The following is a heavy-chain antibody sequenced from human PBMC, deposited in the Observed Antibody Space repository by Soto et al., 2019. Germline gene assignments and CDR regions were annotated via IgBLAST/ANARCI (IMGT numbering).Heavy chain of an antibody. V-gene: IGHV1-69*13. D-gene: IGHD1-26*01. J-gene: IGHJ4*02. Sequence: GASGKVACKASGGTFSSYAIRWVRQAPGQGLEWMGGIIPIFGTANYAQKFQGRATITADESTSTAYMELSSLRSEDTAVYYCALSLSGSYFEWGQGTLVTSPQ. CDR3: ALSLSGSYFE. CDR1: GGTFSSYA. CDR2: IIPIFGTA.